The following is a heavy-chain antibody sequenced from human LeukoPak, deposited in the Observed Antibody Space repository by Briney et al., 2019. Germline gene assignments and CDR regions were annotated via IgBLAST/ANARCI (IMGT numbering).Heavy chain of an antibody. V-gene: IGHV1-69*06. CDR2: IIPIFGTA. CDR1: GGTFSSYA. Sequence: SVKVSCKAPGGTFSSYAISWVRQAPGQGLEWMGGIIPIFGTANYAQKFQGRVTITADKSTSTAYMELSSLRSEDTAVYYCARVTGDDAFDIWGQGTMVTVSS. CDR3: ARVTGDDAFDI. J-gene: IGHJ3*02.